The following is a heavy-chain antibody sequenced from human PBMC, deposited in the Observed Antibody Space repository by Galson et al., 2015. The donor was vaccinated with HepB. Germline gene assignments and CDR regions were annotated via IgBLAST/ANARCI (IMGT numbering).Heavy chain of an antibody. CDR1: GYPFSTNW. CDR2: IFPHDSDA. CDR3: ARSVTRWDAPDF. V-gene: IGHV5-51*01. D-gene: IGHD1-26*01. Sequence: QSGAEVKKPGESLKISCQGSGYPFSTNWIVWVRQVPGKGLEWMGIIFPHDSDARYSPSFRGQVTMSADTSINTAYLQWGSLKASDTVTYFCARSVTRWDAPDFWGQGTMVTVSS. J-gene: IGHJ4*02.